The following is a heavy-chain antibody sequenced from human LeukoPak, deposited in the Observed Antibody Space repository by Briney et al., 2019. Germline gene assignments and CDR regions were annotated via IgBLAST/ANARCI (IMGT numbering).Heavy chain of an antibody. Sequence: GGSLRLSCAASGFTFSNYGMHWVRQAPGKGLEWVAFIRFDESRTFYGDSVKGRFIISRDNSENTLFLHMHSLRPEDTAVYYCAKALVLTVAGTYYIDHWGQGTLVTVSS. J-gene: IGHJ4*02. CDR2: IRFDESRT. V-gene: IGHV3-30*02. D-gene: IGHD6-19*01. CDR3: AKALVLTVAGTYYIDH. CDR1: GFTFSNYG.